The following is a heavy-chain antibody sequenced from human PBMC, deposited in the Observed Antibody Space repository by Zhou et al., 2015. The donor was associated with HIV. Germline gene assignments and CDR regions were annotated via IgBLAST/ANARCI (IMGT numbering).Heavy chain of an antibody. J-gene: IGHJ4*02. CDR2: ISPIRGTA. Sequence: QVQLVQSGAEVKKPGSSVKVSCKASGGTFRSFSISWVRQAPGEGLEWMGGISPIRGTANYAQKFQGRVTMTTDTSTSTGYMELRSLRSDDTATYFCARDDSSGYXSFDYWGQGTLVTVS. CDR1: GGTFRSFS. CDR3: ARDDSSGYXSFDY. D-gene: IGHD3-22*01. V-gene: IGHV1-69*06.